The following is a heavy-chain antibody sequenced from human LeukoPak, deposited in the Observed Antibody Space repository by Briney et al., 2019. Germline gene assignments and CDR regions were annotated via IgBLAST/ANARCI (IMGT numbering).Heavy chain of an antibody. V-gene: IGHV4-39*07. J-gene: IGHJ4*02. Sequence: PSETLSLTCTVSGGSISSSSYYWGWIRQPPGKGLEWIGSIYYSGSTNYNPSLKSRVTISVDTSKNQFSLKLSSVTAADTAVYYCASSGVDGYNFDELYYFDYWGQGTLVTVSS. CDR2: IYYSGST. CDR1: GGSISSSSYY. CDR3: ASSGVDGYNFDELYYFDY. D-gene: IGHD5-24*01.